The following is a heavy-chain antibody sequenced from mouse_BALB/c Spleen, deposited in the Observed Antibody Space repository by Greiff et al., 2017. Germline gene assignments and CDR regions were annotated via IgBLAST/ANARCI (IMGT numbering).Heavy chain of an antibody. CDR3: ASGSSRGAMDY. CDR2: ISSGSSTI. D-gene: IGHD1-1*01. Sequence: EVHLVESGGGLVQPGGSRKLSCAASGFTFSSFGMHWVRQAPEKGLEWVAYISSGSSTIYYADTVKGRFTISRDNPKNTLFLQMTSLRSEDTAMYYCASGSSRGAMDYWGQGTSVTVSS. CDR1: GFTFSSFG. J-gene: IGHJ4*01. V-gene: IGHV5-17*02.